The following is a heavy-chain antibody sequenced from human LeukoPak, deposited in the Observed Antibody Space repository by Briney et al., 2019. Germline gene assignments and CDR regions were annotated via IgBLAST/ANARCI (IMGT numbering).Heavy chain of an antibody. CDR2: IPSNGGTT. CDR3: VRDRAVVTATFDC. CDR1: GFTFSGYA. V-gene: IGHV3-64D*06. D-gene: IGHD2-21*02. Sequence: PGGSLRLSCSASGFTFSGYAMHWVRQAPGKGLEYVSGIPSNGGTTYYADSVKGRFTISRDNSKNTLYLQMSSLRAEDTAVYFCVRDRAVVTATFDCWGQGTLITVSS. J-gene: IGHJ4*02.